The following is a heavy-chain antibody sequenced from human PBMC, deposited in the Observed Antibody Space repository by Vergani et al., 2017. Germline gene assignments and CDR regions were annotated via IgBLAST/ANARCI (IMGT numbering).Heavy chain of an antibody. CDR3: AKDSRYCSSTSCYHYYYYMDV. J-gene: IGHJ6*03. CDR1: GFTFSSYG. CDR2: ISYDGSNK. D-gene: IGHD2-2*01. V-gene: IGHV3-30*18. Sequence: VQMVESGGGLVKPGGSLRPSCAASGFTFSSYGMHWVRQAPGKGLEWVAVISYDGSNKYNADSVKGRFTISRDNSKNTLYLQMNSLRAEDTAVYYCAKDSRYCSSTSCYHYYYYMDVWGKGTTVTVSS.